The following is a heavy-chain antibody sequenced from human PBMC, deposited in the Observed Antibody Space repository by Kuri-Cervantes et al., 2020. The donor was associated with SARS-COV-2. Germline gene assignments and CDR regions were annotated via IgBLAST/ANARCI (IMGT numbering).Heavy chain of an antibody. Sequence: ESLKISCAVYGGSFSGYYWSWIRQPPGKGLEWIGEINHSGSTNYNPSLKSRVTISVDTSKNQFSPKLSSVTAADTAVYYCARERDYGDYLYYFDYWGQGTLVTVSS. J-gene: IGHJ4*02. D-gene: IGHD4-17*01. CDR1: GGSFSGYY. CDR3: ARERDYGDYLYYFDY. V-gene: IGHV4-34*01. CDR2: INHSGST.